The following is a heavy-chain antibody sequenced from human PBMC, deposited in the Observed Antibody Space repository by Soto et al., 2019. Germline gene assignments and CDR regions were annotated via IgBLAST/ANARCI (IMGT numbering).Heavy chain of an antibody. CDR3: ARDGNISGWWLGNWFDP. D-gene: IGHD6-19*01. CDR1: GFTFSSYA. V-gene: IGHV3-30-3*01. J-gene: IGHJ5*02. CDR2: ISYDGSNK. Sequence: QVQLVESGGGVVQPGRSLRLSCAASGFTFSSYAMHWVRQAPGKGLEWVAVISYDGSNKYYADSVKGRFTISRDNSKNTLYLQMNSLRAEDTAVYYCARDGNISGWWLGNWFDPWGQGTLVTVSS.